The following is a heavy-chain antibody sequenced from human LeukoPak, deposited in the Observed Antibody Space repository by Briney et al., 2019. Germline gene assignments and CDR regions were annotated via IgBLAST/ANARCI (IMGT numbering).Heavy chain of an antibody. V-gene: IGHV3-23*01. CDR2: ISGSGGST. J-gene: IGHJ4*02. CDR3: AKGTMIVRN. D-gene: IGHD3-22*01. CDR1: GFTFNSHW. Sequence: PGGSLRLSCGASGFTFNSHWMHWVRQAPGKGLEWVSAISGSGGSTYYADSVKGRFTISRDNSKNTLYLQMNSLRAEDTAVYYCAKGTMIVRNWGQGTLVTVSS.